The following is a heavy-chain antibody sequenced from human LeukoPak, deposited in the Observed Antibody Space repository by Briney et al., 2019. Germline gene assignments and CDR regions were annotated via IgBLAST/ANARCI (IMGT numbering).Heavy chain of an antibody. D-gene: IGHD3-10*01. Sequence: ASVKVSCKASGGPFSTYAISWVRQAPGQGLEWMGGIIPFFGTPSYAQKFHGRVTITADESTNTAYMEVSSLRSEDTALYYCARYKVPPHQDSSMVPGVYYYYGMDVWGLGTTVTVSS. V-gene: IGHV1-69*13. CDR1: GGPFSTYA. CDR3: ARYKVPPHQDSSMVPGVYYYYGMDV. J-gene: IGHJ6*02. CDR2: IIPFFGTP.